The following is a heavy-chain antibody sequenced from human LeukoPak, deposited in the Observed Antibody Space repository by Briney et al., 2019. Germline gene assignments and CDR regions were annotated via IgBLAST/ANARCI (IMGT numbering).Heavy chain of an antibody. Sequence: GGSLRLSCAASGFTFNTYTMHWVRQAPGKGLEWVSVISYDGSYTNYADSVKGRFTISRDNSKNTLYLQMNNLRTEDTAVYYCAKEGDGYNYEDWFDPWGQGTLVTVSS. J-gene: IGHJ5*02. D-gene: IGHD5-24*01. V-gene: IGHV3-30*04. CDR3: AKEGDGYNYEDWFDP. CDR1: GFTFNTYT. CDR2: ISYDGSYT.